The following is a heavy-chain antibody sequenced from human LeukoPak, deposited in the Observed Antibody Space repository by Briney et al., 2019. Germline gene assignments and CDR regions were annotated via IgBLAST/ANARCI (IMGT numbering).Heavy chain of an antibody. Sequence: SETLSLTCTVSGGSISSYYWSWIRQPPGKGLEWIGYIQYSGGIDYNPSLKSRVTISVDTSKNQFSLKVTSVTAADTAVYYCARAPVLYHFDYWGQGTLVTVSS. J-gene: IGHJ4*02. CDR1: GGSISSYY. CDR2: IQYSGGI. D-gene: IGHD2-8*01. V-gene: IGHV4-59*01. CDR3: ARAPVLYHFDY.